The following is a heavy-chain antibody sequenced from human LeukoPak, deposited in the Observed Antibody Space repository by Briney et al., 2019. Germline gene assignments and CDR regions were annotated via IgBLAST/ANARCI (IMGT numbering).Heavy chain of an antibody. CDR3: ARGNTNSFDY. V-gene: IGHV3-21*01. J-gene: IGHJ4*02. CDR1: GFTFSSYS. Sequence: PGGSLRLSCAASGFTFSSYSMNWVRQAQGKGLEWVSSISSSSSYIYYADSVKGRFTISRDNAKNSLYLQMNSLRPEDTAVYYCARGNTNSFDYWGQGTLVTVSS. CDR2: ISSSSSYI. D-gene: IGHD1/OR15-1a*01.